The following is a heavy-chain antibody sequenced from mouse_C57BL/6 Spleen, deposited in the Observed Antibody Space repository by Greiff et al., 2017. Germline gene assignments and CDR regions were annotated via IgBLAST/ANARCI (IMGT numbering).Heavy chain of an antibody. CDR3: ARDYYGSSYGDYFDY. D-gene: IGHD1-1*01. Sequence: EVQLQQSGPELVKPGASVKMSCKASGYTFTDYTMHWVQQSHGKSLEWIGYINPNNGGTSYTQKFKGKATLTVNKSSSTAYMELRRLTSEDSAVYYCARDYYGSSYGDYFDYWGQGTTLTVSS. CDR2: INPNNGGT. V-gene: IGHV1-22*01. CDR1: GYTFTDYT. J-gene: IGHJ2*01.